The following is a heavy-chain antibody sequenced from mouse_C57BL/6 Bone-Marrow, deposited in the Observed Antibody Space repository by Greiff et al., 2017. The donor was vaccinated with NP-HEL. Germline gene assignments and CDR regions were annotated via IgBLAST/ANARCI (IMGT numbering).Heavy chain of an antibody. J-gene: IGHJ1*03. D-gene: IGHD1-1*01. V-gene: IGHV1-82*01. CDR2: IYPGDGDT. CDR1: GYAFSSSW. CDR3: ARSVVATDWYFDV. Sequence: QVQLQKSGPELVKPGASVKISCKASGYAFSSSWMNWVKQRPGKGLEWIGRIYPGDGDTNYNGKFKGKATLTADKSSSTAYMQLSSLTSEDSAVYCCARSVVATDWYFDVWGTGTTVTVSS.